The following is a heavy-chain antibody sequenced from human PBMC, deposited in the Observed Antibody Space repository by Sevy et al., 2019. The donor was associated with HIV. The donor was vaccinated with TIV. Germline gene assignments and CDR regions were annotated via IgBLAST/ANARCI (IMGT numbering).Heavy chain of an antibody. V-gene: IGHV3-30*18. CDR2: ISYDEAHK. CDR1: GFTFRTSG. D-gene: IGHD3-10*01. Sequence: GGSLRLSCVTSGFTFRTSGMHWVRQSPGKGLEWVAIISYDEAHKNYADSVRGRFSISKDNSKNTLYLQMSSMKTEDTVVYYCAKDYSAGITFVRGAYRARGDYFDYRGQGTQVTVSS. J-gene: IGHJ4*02. CDR3: AKDYSAGITFVRGAYRARGDYFDY.